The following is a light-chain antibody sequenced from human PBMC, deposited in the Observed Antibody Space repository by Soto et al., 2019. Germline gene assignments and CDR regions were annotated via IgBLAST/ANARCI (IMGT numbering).Light chain of an antibody. CDR2: KVS. V-gene: IGKV2-30*01. Sequence: DAELTQSPLSLPVTLGQPASISCRSSQSLVYSDGNTYLSWFQQRPGQSPRRLIYKVSNRDSGVPDRVSGSGSGTDVTLKISRVEAEDVGVYYCMQGTHLPLTFGGGTKVEIK. CDR3: MQGTHLPLT. J-gene: IGKJ4*01. CDR1: QSLVYSDGNTY.